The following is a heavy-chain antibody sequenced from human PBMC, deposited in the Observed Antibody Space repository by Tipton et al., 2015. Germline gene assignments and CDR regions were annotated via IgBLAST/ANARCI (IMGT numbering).Heavy chain of an antibody. CDR1: GGSIDSYY. D-gene: IGHD4-17*01. CDR2: IDFRGST. V-gene: IGHV4-59*01. Sequence: TLSLTCTVSGGSIDSYYWSWIRQPPGKRLEWIGYIDFRGSTEYNPSVKSRVSISVDRSKNQFSLRLNSVTAADTAVYYCARRAGYGDHFDYWGRGTLVTVSP. CDR3: ARRAGYGDHFDY. J-gene: IGHJ4*02.